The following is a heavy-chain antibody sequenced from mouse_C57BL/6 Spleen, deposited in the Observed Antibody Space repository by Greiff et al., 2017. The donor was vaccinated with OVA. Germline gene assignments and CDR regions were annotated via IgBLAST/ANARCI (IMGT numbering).Heavy chain of an antibody. CDR2: IDPEDGDT. J-gene: IGHJ2*01. D-gene: IGHD1-1*01. Sequence: VQLQQSGAELVRPGASVKLSCTASGFNIKDYYMHWVKQRPEQGLEWIGRIDPEDGDTEYAPKFQGKATMTADTSSNTAYLQFSSLTSEDTAVYYCTPNYGSSYYFDYWGQGTTLTVSS. V-gene: IGHV14-1*01. CDR1: GFNIKDYY. CDR3: TPNYGSSYYFDY.